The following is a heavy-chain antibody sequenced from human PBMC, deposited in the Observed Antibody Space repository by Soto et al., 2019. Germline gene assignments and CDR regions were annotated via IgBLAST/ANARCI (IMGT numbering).Heavy chain of an antibody. CDR1: GFTFRNYA. J-gene: IGHJ3*02. D-gene: IGHD4-17*01. CDR3: AKDPNGDYVGAFDI. V-gene: IGHV3-23*01. Sequence: EVQLLESGGNLIQPGGSLRLSCAASGFTFRNYARSWVRQAPGAGPEWVSGISGSGGRTYYADSVKGRFTISSDNSSNALFLQMNSLRAEDTALYYCAKDPNGDYVGAFDIWGRGTMVTVSS. CDR2: ISGSGGRT.